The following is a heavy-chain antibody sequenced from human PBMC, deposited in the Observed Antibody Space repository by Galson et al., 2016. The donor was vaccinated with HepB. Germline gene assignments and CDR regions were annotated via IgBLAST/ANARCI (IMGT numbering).Heavy chain of an antibody. Sequence: SLRLSCAASGFTFATYAVSWVRQAPGKGPEWVSVISGSGGTTYYADSVKGRFTISRDNSENTLYLQMNSLRAEDTAVYYCAKGPGYSRDRDFDYWGQGTLVTVSS. CDR2: ISGSGGTT. CDR1: GFTFATYA. D-gene: IGHD6-13*01. CDR3: AKGPGYSRDRDFDY. V-gene: IGHV3-23*01. J-gene: IGHJ4*02.